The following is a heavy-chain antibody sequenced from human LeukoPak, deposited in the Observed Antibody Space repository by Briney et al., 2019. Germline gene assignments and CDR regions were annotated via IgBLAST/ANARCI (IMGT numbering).Heavy chain of an antibody. CDR3: ARDPKSRHSSSWYGQNWFDP. D-gene: IGHD6-13*01. CDR1: GYTFTSYA. V-gene: IGHV7-4-1*02. CDR2: INTNTGNP. Sequence: GASVKVSCKASGYTFTSYAMNWVRQAPGQGLEWMGLINTNTGNPTYAQGFTGRFVFSLDTSVSTAYLQISSLKAEDTAVYYCARDPKSRHSSSWYGQNWFDPWGQGTLVTVSS. J-gene: IGHJ5*02.